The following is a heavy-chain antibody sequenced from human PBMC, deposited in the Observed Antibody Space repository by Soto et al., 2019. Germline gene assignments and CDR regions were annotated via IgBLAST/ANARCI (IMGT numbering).Heavy chain of an antibody. CDR1: GFTFSTYA. CDR2: IEYDGSNK. Sequence: GGSLRLSCAASGFTFSTYAMHWVRQAPGKGLEWVAVIEYDGSNKYYTDSVKGRFTISRDNSKDIVYLQMNSLRAEDTAVYYCARVSEAGCNSGRYYNPFDYWGQGTLVTVSS. J-gene: IGHJ4*02. CDR3: ARVSEAGCNSGRYYNPFDY. D-gene: IGHD3-10*01. V-gene: IGHV3-33*05.